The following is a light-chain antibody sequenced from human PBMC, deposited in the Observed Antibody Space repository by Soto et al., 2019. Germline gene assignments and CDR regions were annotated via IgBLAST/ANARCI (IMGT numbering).Light chain of an antibody. Sequence: EIVLTQSPDTLSLSPGERATLSCRTSQSVNSNYLAWYQQKPAQAPRLLIYGASSRATGIPDRFSGSGSGTDFTLTISRLVPEDLAVYYCQQYGTSHRTFGQGTKVQIK. CDR1: QSVNSNY. CDR3: QQYGTSHRT. V-gene: IGKV3-20*01. J-gene: IGKJ1*01. CDR2: GAS.